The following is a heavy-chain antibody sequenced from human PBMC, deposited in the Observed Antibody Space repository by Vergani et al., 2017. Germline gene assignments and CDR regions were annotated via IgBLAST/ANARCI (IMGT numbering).Heavy chain of an antibody. J-gene: IGHJ4*02. V-gene: IGHV4-34*01. CDR1: GGSFSGYY. Sequence: QVQLQQWGAGLLKPSETLSLTCAVYGGSFSGYYWSWIRQPPGKGLEWIGEINHSGSTNYNPSLKSRVTISVATSKNQFSLKLSSVTAADTAVYYCARWIQLWPAFDYWGQGTLVTVSS. CDR2: INHSGST. D-gene: IGHD5-18*01. CDR3: ARWIQLWPAFDY.